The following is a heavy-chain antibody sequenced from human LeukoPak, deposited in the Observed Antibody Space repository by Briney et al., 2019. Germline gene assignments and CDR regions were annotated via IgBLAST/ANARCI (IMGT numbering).Heavy chain of an antibody. CDR2: IIPIFGTA. V-gene: IGHV1-69*13. CDR3: ATNPRQGYYDSSGYYYHHGYFQH. CDR1: GGTFSSYA. J-gene: IGHJ1*01. D-gene: IGHD3-22*01. Sequence: SVKVSCKASGGTFSSYAISWVRQAPGQGLEWMGGIIPIFGTANYAQKFQGRVTITADESTSTAYMELSSLRSEDTAVYYCATNPRQGYYDSSGYYYHHGYFQHWGQGTLVTVSS.